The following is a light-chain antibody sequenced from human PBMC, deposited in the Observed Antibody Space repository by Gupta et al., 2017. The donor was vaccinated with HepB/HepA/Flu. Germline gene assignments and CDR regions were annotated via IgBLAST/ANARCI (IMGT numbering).Light chain of an antibody. CDR2: EVS. Sequence: SALPQPASVSVSPGQSITISCTGTSSDVGSYNLVSWYQQHPGKAPKLMIYEVSKRPSGVSNRFSGSKSGNTASLTISGLQAEDEADYYCCSYAGSSTYVFGTGTKVTVL. CDR1: SSDVGSYNL. CDR3: CSYAGSSTYV. J-gene: IGLJ1*01. V-gene: IGLV2-23*02.